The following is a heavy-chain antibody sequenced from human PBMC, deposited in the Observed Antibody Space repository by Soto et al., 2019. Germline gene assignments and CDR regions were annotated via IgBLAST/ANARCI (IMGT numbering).Heavy chain of an antibody. J-gene: IGHJ4*02. V-gene: IGHV1-69*08. D-gene: IGHD3-10*01. Sequence: QVQLVQSGAEVKKPGSSVKVSCTASGGTFSPYTINWVRQAPGKGLEWMGRIIHFLGVTNYAQKFQARVTITADKSTTTAYMELSGLRFEDTAVYYCARDWESTVSTWSFGAFWGRGTLVTVSS. CDR1: GGTFSPYT. CDR2: IIHFLGVT. CDR3: ARDWESTVSTWSFGAF.